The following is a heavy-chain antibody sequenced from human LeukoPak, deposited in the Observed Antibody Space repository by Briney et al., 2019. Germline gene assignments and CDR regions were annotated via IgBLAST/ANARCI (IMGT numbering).Heavy chain of an antibody. CDR3: ARHAGSYYTYNFDY. V-gene: IGHV4-39*01. Sequence: SETLSLTCTVSGASISISSYYWGWIRQPPGKGLEWIGSIYYSGSTNYKPSLRSRVTISVDTSKNQFSLKLSSVTAADTAVYYCARHAGSYYTYNFDYWGQGTLVTVSS. CDR2: IYYSGST. J-gene: IGHJ4*02. D-gene: IGHD3-22*01. CDR1: GASISISSYY.